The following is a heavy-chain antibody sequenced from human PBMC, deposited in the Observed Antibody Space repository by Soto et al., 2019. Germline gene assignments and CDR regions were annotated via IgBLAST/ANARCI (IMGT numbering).Heavy chain of an antibody. V-gene: IGHV5-51*01. CDR3: ARSMNTRNTVWFDP. CDR1: GYNFDRYW. CDR2: VYPGDSDT. J-gene: IGHJ5*02. Sequence: GESLKISCTGSGYNFDRYWIAWVRQMPGKGLEWMGIVYPGDSDTRYSPSFQGQATISADKSINTAYLQWSSLQASDIAMYYCARSMNTRNTVWFDPWGQGSPVSFAS. D-gene: IGHD4-4*01.